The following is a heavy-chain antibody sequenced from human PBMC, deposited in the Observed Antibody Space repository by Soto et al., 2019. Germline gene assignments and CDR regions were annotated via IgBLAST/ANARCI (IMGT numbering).Heavy chain of an antibody. V-gene: IGHV3-30-3*01. CDR1: GFTFSSYA. Sequence: QVQLVESGGGVVQPGRSLRLSCAASGFTFSSYAMHWVRQAPGKGLEWVAVISYDGSNKYYADSVKGRFTISRDNSKNTLDLQMNSLRAEDTAVYYCARDAGTHPPPFTDHGYYYYGMDVWGQGTTVTVSS. CDR2: ISYDGSNK. CDR3: ARDAGTHPPPFTDHGYYYYGMDV. J-gene: IGHJ6*02. D-gene: IGHD1-7*01.